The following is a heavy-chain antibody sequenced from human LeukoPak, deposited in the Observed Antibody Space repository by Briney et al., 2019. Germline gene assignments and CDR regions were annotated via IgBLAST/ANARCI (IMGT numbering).Heavy chain of an antibody. Sequence: SETLSLTCTVSGGSISSYYWSWIRQPPGKGLEWIGEINHSGRTNYNPSLKSRVTISVDTSKNQFSLKLNSVTATDTAVYYCARAVDSSAFSSFQYWGQGTLVTVSS. D-gene: IGHD3-22*01. CDR1: GGSISSYY. V-gene: IGHV4-34*01. J-gene: IGHJ1*01. CDR3: ARAVDSSAFSSFQY. CDR2: INHSGRT.